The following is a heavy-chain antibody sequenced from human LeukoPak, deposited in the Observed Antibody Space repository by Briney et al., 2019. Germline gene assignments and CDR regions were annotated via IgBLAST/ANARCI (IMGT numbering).Heavy chain of an antibody. CDR1: GFTFSSYW. CDR2: IKQDGSEK. J-gene: IGHJ4*02. V-gene: IGHV3-7*01. D-gene: IGHD5-12*01. CDR3: ARELGYSGYDFGGFDY. Sequence: GGSLRLSCAASGFTFSSYWMSWVRQAPGKGLEWVANIKQDGSEKYYVDSVKGRFTISRDNAKNSLYLQVNSLRAEDTAVYYCARELGYSGYDFGGFDYWGQGTLVTVSS.